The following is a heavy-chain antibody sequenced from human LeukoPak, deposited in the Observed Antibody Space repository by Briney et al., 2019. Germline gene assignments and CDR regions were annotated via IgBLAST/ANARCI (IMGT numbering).Heavy chain of an antibody. CDR1: GGSISSSSYY. CDR3: ASLGELSLYYPFFDY. D-gene: IGHD3-16*02. Sequence: SETLSLTCTVSGGSISSSSYYWGWIRQPPGKGLEWIGSIYYSGSTYYNPSLKSRVTISVDTSKNQFSLKLSSVTAADTAVYYCASLGELSLYYPFFDYWGQGTLVTVSS. CDR2: IYYSGST. V-gene: IGHV4-39*01. J-gene: IGHJ4*02.